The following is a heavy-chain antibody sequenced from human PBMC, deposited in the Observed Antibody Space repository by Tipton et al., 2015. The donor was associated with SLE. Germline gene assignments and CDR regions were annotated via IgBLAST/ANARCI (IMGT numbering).Heavy chain of an antibody. CDR2: IHYTVST. V-gene: IGHV4-61*01. CDR1: GGSVSSNPHY. D-gene: IGHD3-16*01. J-gene: IGHJ6*03. CDR3: AREGEKAAPGGYYYYMDV. Sequence: TLSLTCTVSGGSVSSNPHYWSWIRQPPGKGLEWIGDIHYTVSTNYNPSLNSRVTISVDTSKHQVSLKLSSVTAADTAVYYCAREGEKAAPGGYYYYMDVWGKGTTVTVSS.